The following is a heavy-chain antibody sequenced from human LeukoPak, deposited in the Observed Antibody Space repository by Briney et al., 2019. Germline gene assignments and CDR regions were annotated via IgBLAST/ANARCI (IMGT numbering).Heavy chain of an antibody. Sequence: GGSLRLSCAASGFTVSSNYMSWVRQAPGKGLEWVSVIYSGGSTYYADSVKGRFTISRDNSKNTLYLQMNSLRADDTAVYYCAKDTTTVTTISGYFDLWGRGTLVTVSS. CDR3: AKDTTTVTTISGYFDL. CDR2: IYSGGST. J-gene: IGHJ2*01. CDR1: GFTVSSNY. V-gene: IGHV3-53*01. D-gene: IGHD4-11*01.